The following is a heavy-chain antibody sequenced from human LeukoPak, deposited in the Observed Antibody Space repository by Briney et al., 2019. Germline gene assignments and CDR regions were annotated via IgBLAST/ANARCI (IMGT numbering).Heavy chain of an antibody. V-gene: IGHV1-18*01. CDR2: ISAYNGTT. CDR1: GDTFTIYG. Sequence: SVRVSSEDSGDTFTIYGISWGRQAPGQGVWRMGSISAYNGTTNYAQKVQGRVTMTTDTSTSTGYMKLRSLRSDDTAVYYCARDRDYSRWYFDLWGRGNLVTVSS. D-gene: IGHD2-15*01. J-gene: IGHJ2*01. CDR3: ARDRDYSRWYFDL.